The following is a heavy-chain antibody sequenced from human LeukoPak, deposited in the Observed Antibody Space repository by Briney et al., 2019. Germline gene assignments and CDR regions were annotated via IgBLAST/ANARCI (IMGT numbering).Heavy chain of an antibody. CDR3: ARDQTRATTVVTHDAFDI. CDR2: VSSSSSYI. CDR1: GFTFSSYS. J-gene: IGHJ3*02. V-gene: IGHV3-21*01. D-gene: IGHD4-23*01. Sequence: PGGSLRLSCAASGFTFSSYSMNWVRQAPGKGLEWVSSVSSSSSYIYYADSVKGRFTISRDNAKNSLYLQMNSLRAEDTAVYYCARDQTRATTVVTHDAFDIWGQGTMVTVSS.